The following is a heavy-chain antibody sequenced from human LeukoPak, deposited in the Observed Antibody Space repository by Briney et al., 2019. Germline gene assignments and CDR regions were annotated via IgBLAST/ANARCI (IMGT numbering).Heavy chain of an antibody. CDR3: ARRVGRSGWYYFDY. CDR2: MNPNSGNT. D-gene: IGHD6-19*01. CDR1: GYTFTSYD. V-gene: IGHV1-8*03. J-gene: IGHJ4*02. Sequence: ASVQVSCKASGYTFTSYDINWVRQATGQGLEWMGWMNPNSGNTGYAQKFQGRVTITRNTSISTAYMELSSLRSEDTAVYYCARRVGRSGWYYFDYWGQGTLVTVSS.